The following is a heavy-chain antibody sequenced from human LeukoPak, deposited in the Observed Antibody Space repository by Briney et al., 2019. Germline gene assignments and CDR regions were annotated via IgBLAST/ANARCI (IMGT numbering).Heavy chain of an antibody. D-gene: IGHD5-12*01. V-gene: IGHV1-8*02. CDR1: GYTFTSYG. CDR2: MNPNSGNT. J-gene: IGHJ4*02. CDR3: ATTLRNKPP. Sequence: ASVKVSCKASGYTFTSYGISWVRQAPGQGLEWLGYMNPNSGNTGYAQKFQGRVTLTSDTSISTAYMELSSLRSEDTAVYYCATTLRNKPPWGQGTLVTVSS.